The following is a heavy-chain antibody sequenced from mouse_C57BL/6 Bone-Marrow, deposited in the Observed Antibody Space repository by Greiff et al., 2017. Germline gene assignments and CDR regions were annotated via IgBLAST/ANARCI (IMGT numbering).Heavy chain of an antibody. Sequence: VQLQQPGAELVKPGASVKLSCKASGYTFTSYWMQWVKQRPGQGLEWIGEIDPSDSYTNYNQKFKGKATLTVDTSSSTAYMQLSSLISEDSAVYYCAPSWAYWGQGTLVTVSA. V-gene: IGHV1-50*01. CDR2: IDPSDSYT. CDR3: APSWAY. J-gene: IGHJ3*01. CDR1: GYTFTSYW.